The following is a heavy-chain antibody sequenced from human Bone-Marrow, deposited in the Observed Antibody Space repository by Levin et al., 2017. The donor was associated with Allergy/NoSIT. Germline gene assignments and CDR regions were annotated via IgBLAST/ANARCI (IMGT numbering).Heavy chain of an antibody. D-gene: IGHD3-9*01. Sequence: SGPTLVKPTQTLTLTCTVSGGSISRYYWDWIRQPPGKGLEWIGYVYYNGNTNYNPSLKSRVTISVDTSNNQFSLKLSSVTAADTAVYFCARGTEYGILTGYLSSRGPDRGQSGHYHYMDVWGKGTTVTVSS. CDR1: GGSISRYY. CDR3: ARGTEYGILTGYLSSRGPDRGQSGHYHYMDV. V-gene: IGHV4-59*01. CDR2: VYYNGNT. J-gene: IGHJ6*03.